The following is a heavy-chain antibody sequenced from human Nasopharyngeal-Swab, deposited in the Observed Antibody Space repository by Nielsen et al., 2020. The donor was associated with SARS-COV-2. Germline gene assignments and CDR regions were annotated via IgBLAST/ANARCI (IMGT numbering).Heavy chain of an antibody. J-gene: IGHJ4*02. V-gene: IGHV4-34*01. D-gene: IGHD6-13*01. CDR1: GGSFSDYY. Sequence: SETLSLTCAVYGGSFSDYYWSWIRQPPGRGLEWIGEINHSGSTNYNPSPKSRVTISVATSKNQFSLKLSSVTAADTAVYYCARQGSSSRTFDYWGQGTLVTVSS. CDR3: ARQGSSSRTFDY. CDR2: INHSGST.